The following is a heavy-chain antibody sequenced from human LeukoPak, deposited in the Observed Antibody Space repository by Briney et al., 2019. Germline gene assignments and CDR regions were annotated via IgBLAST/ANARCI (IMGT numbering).Heavy chain of an antibody. Sequence: KVGESLKISCKGSGYSFTSYWIGWVRQMPGKGLEWMGIIYPGDSDTRYSPSFQGQVTISADKSISTAYLQWSSLKASDTAMYYCARRGKPLYYYDSSGSLSGGDYFDYWGQGTLVTVSS. D-gene: IGHD3-22*01. J-gene: IGHJ4*02. CDR1: GYSFTSYW. V-gene: IGHV5-51*01. CDR2: IYPGDSDT. CDR3: ARRGKPLYYYDSSGSLSGGDYFDY.